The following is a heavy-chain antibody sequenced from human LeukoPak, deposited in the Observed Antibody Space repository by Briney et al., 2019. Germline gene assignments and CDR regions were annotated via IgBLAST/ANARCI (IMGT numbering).Heavy chain of an antibody. CDR3: AREKAADY. J-gene: IGHJ4*02. Sequence: GGSLRLSCAASGFTFSSHSMNWVRQAPGKGLEWVSSISNTGHYIYYADSIKGRFTISRDNSKNSLYLQMNSLRAEDTAVYYCAREKAADYWGQGTLVTVSS. CDR2: ISNTGHYI. CDR1: GFTFSSHS. V-gene: IGHV3-21*01.